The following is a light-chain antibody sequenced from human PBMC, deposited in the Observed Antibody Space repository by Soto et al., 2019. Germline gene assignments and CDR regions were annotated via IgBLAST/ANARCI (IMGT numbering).Light chain of an antibody. Sequence: QSVLTQPASVSGSPGQSISISGTGTSSDFGAYNYVSWYQHHPGKAPKLMISDVSNRPSGVSNRFSGSKSGNTASLTISGLQAEDEADYYCSSYTSSGTVVIGGGTKLTVL. V-gene: IGLV2-14*03. J-gene: IGLJ2*01. CDR1: SSDFGAYNY. CDR3: SSYTSSGTVV. CDR2: DVS.